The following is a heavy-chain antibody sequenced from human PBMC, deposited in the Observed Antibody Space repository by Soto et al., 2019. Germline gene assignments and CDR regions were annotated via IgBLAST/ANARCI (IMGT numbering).Heavy chain of an antibody. CDR2: ISTSGVSI. CDR3: ARESPYDILAGYSKLYMDS. CDR1: GFSFSDHY. V-gene: IGHV3-11*01. D-gene: IGHD3-9*01. J-gene: IGHJ4*02. Sequence: GVSLRLSCAASGFSFSDHYMDWIRQRPGKGLEWVAYISTSGVSIYYTDSVKGRFTISRYNAQKSLFLQMNRLRAEDTAVYYCARESPYDILAGYSKLYMDSWGQGTMVTVSS.